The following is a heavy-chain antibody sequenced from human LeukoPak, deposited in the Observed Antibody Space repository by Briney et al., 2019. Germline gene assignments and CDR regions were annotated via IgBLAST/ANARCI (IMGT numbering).Heavy chain of an antibody. J-gene: IGHJ3*02. V-gene: IGHV4-30-2*01. CDR2: IYHSGST. CDR3: ARSPSNYDSSLFFDI. D-gene: IGHD3-22*01. CDR1: GGSISSGGYS. Sequence: KASQTLSLTCAVSGGSISSGGYSWSWIRQPPGKGLEWIGYIYHSGSTYYNPSLKSRVTISVGRSKNQFSLKLSSVTAADTAVYYCARSPSNYDSSLFFDIWGQGTMVTVSS.